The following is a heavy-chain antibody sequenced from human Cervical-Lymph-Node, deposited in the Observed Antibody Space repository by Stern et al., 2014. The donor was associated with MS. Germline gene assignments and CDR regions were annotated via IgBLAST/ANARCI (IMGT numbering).Heavy chain of an antibody. V-gene: IGHV3-33*01. CDR2: IWYDGSNK. CDR3: ARASHYDYVWGSYRYFDY. CDR1: GFTFSSYG. J-gene: IGHJ4*02. D-gene: IGHD3-16*02. Sequence: QVQLLQPGGGVVQPGRSLRLSCAASGFTFSSYGMHWVRQAPGKGLEWVAVIWYDGSNKYYADSVKGRFTISRDNSKNTLYLQMNSLRAEDTAVYYCARASHYDYVWGSYRYFDYWGQGTLVTVSS.